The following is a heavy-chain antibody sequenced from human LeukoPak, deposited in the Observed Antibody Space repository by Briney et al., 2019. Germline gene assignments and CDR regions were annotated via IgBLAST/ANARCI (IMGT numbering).Heavy chain of an antibody. CDR1: GYTFTGYY. CDR2: INPNSGGT. J-gene: IGHJ4*02. CDR3: ARGVGGSYIDVHEDYFDY. D-gene: IGHD2-15*01. Sequence: ASVKVSCKASGYTFTGYYMHWVRQAPGQGLEWMGWINPNSGGTNYAQKFQGWVTMTRDTSISTAYMELSRLRSDDTAVYCCARGVGGSYIDVHEDYFDYWGQGTLVTVSS. V-gene: IGHV1-2*04.